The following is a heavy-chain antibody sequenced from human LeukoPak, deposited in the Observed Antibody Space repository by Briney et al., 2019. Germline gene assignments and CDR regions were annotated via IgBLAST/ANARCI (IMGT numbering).Heavy chain of an antibody. V-gene: IGHV1-2*04. CDR3: ARGDLAAAGTPFDY. Sequence: GASVTVSCKASGYTFTGYYMHWVRQAPGQGLEWMGWINPNSGGTNYAQKFQGWVSMTRDTSISTAYKELSRLRSDDTAVYYCARGDLAAAGTPFDYWGQGTLVTVSS. CDR1: GYTFTGYY. J-gene: IGHJ4*02. D-gene: IGHD6-13*01. CDR2: INPNSGGT.